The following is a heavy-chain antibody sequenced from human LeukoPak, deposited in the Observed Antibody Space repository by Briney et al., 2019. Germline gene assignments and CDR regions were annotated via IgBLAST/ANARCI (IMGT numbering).Heavy chain of an antibody. J-gene: IGHJ4*02. CDR2: ISGSVGST. Sequence: RGCLRLSCAASGFTFSVYAISWVRQAPGKGLEWVSAISGSVGSTYYADSVKGRFTISRDNSKNTLYLQMNSLRAEDTAVYYCAKHGTSITLIVVVILVHPDYWGQGTLVTVSS. V-gene: IGHV3-23*01. CDR1: GFTFSVYA. D-gene: IGHD3-22*01. CDR3: AKHGTSITLIVVVILVHPDY.